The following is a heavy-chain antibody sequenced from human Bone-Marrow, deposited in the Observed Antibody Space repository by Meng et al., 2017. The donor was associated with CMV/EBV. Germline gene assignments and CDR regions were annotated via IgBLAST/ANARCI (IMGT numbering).Heavy chain of an antibody. CDR1: GSSFSSYG. CDR2: LRYDGSNK. D-gene: IGHD1-26*01. V-gene: IGHV3-30*02. CDR3: AKEGSGSYPLGY. J-gene: IGHJ4*02. Sequence: QVDRGDVGGGGVKTGGARRFSGEASGSSFSSYGMHCVCQPPEKGLEWVAFLRYDGSNKYYADSVKGRFTISRDNSKNTLYLQMNSLRAEDTAVYYCAKEGSGSYPLGYWGQGTLVTVSS.